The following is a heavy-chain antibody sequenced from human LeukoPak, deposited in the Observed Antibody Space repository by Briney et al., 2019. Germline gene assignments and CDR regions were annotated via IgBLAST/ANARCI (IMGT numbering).Heavy chain of an antibody. CDR2: ISSSGGST. CDR1: GFTFSSYA. D-gene: IGHD4-23*01. Sequence: GGSLRLSCAASGFTFSSYAMSWVRQAPGKGLEWVSAISSSGGSTYYADSVKGRFTISRDNSKNTLYLQMNSLRAEDTAVYYCAKSPSPTVVTYFDYWGQGTLVTVSS. V-gene: IGHV3-23*01. CDR3: AKSPSPTVVTYFDY. J-gene: IGHJ4*02.